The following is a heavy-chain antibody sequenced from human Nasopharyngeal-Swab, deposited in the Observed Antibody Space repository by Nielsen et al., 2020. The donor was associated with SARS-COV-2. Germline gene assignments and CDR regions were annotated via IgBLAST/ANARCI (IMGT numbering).Heavy chain of an antibody. CDR3: ATERLVRGSWGLFDY. J-gene: IGHJ4*02. Sequence: GGSLSLSCAASGFTFSSYSMNWVRQAPGKGLEWVSYISSSSSTIYYAGSVKGRFTISRDNAKNSLYLQMNSLRDEDTAVYYCATERLVRGSWGLFDYWGQGTLVTVSS. D-gene: IGHD3-10*01. CDR2: ISSSSSTI. CDR1: GFTFSSYS. V-gene: IGHV3-48*02.